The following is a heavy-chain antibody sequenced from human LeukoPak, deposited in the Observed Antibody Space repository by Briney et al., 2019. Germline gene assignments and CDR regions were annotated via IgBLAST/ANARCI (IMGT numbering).Heavy chain of an antibody. CDR1: GFTFDRHA. CDR3: ANEVRPNDY. Sequence: GGSLRPSCAASGFTFDRHAMCWVRQAPGKGLEWVSSIDIGGGTTYYADSVKGRFTISRDNSKNTLCLQMNSLRAEDTALYFCANEVRPNDYWGRGILVTVSS. CDR2: IDIGGGTT. D-gene: IGHD4/OR15-4a*01. V-gene: IGHV3-23*01. J-gene: IGHJ4*02.